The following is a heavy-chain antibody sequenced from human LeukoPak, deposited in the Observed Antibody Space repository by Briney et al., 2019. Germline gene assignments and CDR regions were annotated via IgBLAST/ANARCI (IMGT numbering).Heavy chain of an antibody. V-gene: IGHV4-59*01. CDR3: AGFPPGEYDSSGNYYEFIY. CDR2: VYYSGRT. D-gene: IGHD3-22*01. CDR1: GGSMTNYY. J-gene: IGHJ4*02. Sequence: PSETLSLTCTVSGGSMTNYYWTWIRQSPGKGLEWIGYVYYSGRTNYNPSLMSRITISVDTSNNQFSLKLTSVTAADTAVYYCAGFPPGEYDSSGNYYEFIYWGQGTLVTVSS.